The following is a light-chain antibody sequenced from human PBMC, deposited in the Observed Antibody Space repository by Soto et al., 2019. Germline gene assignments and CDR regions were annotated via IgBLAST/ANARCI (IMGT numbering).Light chain of an antibody. J-gene: IGKJ1*01. V-gene: IGKV1-39*01. CDR2: AAS. Sequence: DIQITQSPSSLSASVGDRVTITCRAGQSISNYLNWYHQKPGKAPTLLIYAASSLQSGVSSRFSGSGSGTGLPLTISSLQPEDFRSYFCEKSYTTPRTFGQGTKVEI. CDR3: EKSYTTPRT. CDR1: QSISNY.